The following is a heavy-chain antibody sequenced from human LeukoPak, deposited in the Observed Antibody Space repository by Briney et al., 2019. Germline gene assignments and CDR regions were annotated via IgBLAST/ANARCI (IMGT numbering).Heavy chain of an antibody. J-gene: IGHJ4*02. CDR3: ARSSRGYFDY. D-gene: IGHD1-1*01. CDR1: GGSISSYY. Sequence: SETLSLTCTVSGGSISSYYWSWIRQPPGKGLEWIGYIYYSGSTNYYPSLKSRVTISLDTSKNQFSLKLSSVTAADTAVYYCARSSRGYFDYWGQGTLVTVSS. V-gene: IGHV4-59*08. CDR2: IYYSGST.